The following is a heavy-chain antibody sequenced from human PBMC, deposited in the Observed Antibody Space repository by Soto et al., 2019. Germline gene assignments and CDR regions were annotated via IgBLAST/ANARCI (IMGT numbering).Heavy chain of an antibody. CDR1: GYSFTSYW. V-gene: IGHV5-51*01. J-gene: IGHJ3*02. Sequence: GESLKISCKGSGYSFTSYWIGWVRQMPGKGLEWMGIIYPGDSDTRYSPSFQGQVTISADKSISTAYLQWSSLKASDTAMYYCARGYCSSTSCYQNDAFEIWGQGTLVTVSS. D-gene: IGHD2-2*01. CDR2: IYPGDSDT. CDR3: ARGYCSSTSCYQNDAFEI.